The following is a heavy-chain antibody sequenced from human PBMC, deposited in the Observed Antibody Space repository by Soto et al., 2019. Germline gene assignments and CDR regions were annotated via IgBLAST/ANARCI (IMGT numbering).Heavy chain of an antibody. CDR3: AKVEGSDPGEQMERLDYYYYYMDV. V-gene: IGHV3-23*01. J-gene: IGHJ6*03. CDR1: GFTFSSYA. D-gene: IGHD1-1*01. Sequence: GGSLRLSCAASGFTFSSYAMSWVRQAPGKGLEWVSAISGSGGSTYYADSVKGRFTISRDNSKNTLYLQMNSLRAEDTAVYYCAKVEGSDPGEQMERLDYYYYYMDVWGKGTTVTVSS. CDR2: ISGSGGST.